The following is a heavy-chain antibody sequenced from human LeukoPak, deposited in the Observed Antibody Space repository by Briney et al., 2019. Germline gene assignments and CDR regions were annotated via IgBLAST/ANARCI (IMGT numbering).Heavy chain of an antibody. J-gene: IGHJ4*02. CDR3: ARSASWLWLPIGTFDY. CDR2: ISSSGSTI. V-gene: IGHV3-11*04. Sequence: PGGSLRLSCAASGFTFSDYYMSWIRQAPGKGLEWVSYISSSGSTIYYADSVKGRFTISRDNAKNSLYLQMNSLRAEDTAVYYCARSASWLWLPIGTFDYWGQGTLVTVSS. CDR1: GFTFSDYY. D-gene: IGHD6-19*01.